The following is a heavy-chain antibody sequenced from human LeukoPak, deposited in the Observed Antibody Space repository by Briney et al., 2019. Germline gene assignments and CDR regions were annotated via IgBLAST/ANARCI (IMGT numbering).Heavy chain of an antibody. CDR2: IYTRGTT. CDR1: GGSIRSGSYY. V-gene: IGHV4-61*09. CDR3: VRVYTVMGATTVDHYHYYMDV. J-gene: IGHJ6*03. D-gene: IGHD5-18*01. Sequence: PSQTLSLTCTVSGGSIRSGSYYWSWIRQPAGKALEWIGHIYTRGTTNYNPSVRSRVTVSLDTSKNQISLKLSSVTAADTAIYYCVRVYTVMGATTVDHYHYYMDVWGKGTTVTVSS.